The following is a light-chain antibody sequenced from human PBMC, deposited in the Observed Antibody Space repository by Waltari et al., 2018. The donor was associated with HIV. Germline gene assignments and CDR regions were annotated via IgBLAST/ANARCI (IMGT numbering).Light chain of an antibody. Sequence: EIVLTQSPEFQSVAPQEKVTITCRASESIGMSLHWYQMKADQSPRLLIKSASQSISGGPSRFSGSRAGTDFTLTINSLEAEDAATYFCHQSSSLPLTFGGGTRVEIK. J-gene: IGKJ4*01. CDR2: SAS. CDR3: HQSSSLPLT. V-gene: IGKV6-21*02. CDR1: ESIGMS.